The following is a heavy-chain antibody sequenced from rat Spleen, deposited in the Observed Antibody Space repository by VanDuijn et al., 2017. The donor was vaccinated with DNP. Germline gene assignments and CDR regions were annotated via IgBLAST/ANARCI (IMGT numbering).Heavy chain of an antibody. V-gene: IGHV5-46*01. D-gene: IGHD2-2*01. J-gene: IGHJ2*01. CDR3: ARRDTFYYFDY. CDR2: ITTGGGYT. Sequence: EVQLVESGGGLVQPGRSMKLSCAASGFTFSSFPMAWVRQAPAKGLEWVASITTGGGYTYYRDSVKGRFTISRDNAKSTLYLQMDSLRSEETATYYCARRDTFYYFDYWGQGVMVTVSS. CDR1: GFTFSSFP.